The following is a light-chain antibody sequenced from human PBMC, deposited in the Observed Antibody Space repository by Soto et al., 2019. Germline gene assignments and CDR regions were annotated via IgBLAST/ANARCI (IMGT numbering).Light chain of an antibody. CDR1: SSDVGSYNL. CDR2: EGS. V-gene: IGLV2-23*01. J-gene: IGLJ1*01. CDR3: CSYAGSSTYV. Sequence: QSVLTQPASVSGSPGQSITISCTGTSSDVGSYNLVSWYQQHPGKAPKLMIYEGSKRPSGVSNRFSGFKSGNTASLTISGLQAEDEADYYCCSYAGSSTYVFGTGTKVTVL.